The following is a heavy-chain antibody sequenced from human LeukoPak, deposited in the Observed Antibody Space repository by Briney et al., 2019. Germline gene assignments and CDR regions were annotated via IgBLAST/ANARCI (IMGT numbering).Heavy chain of an antibody. D-gene: IGHD1-1*01. CDR1: GGTFSSYA. V-gene: IGHV1-69*01. CDR2: IIPIFGTA. Sequence: SVKVSCKASGGTFSSYAISWVRQAPGQGLEWMGGIIPIFGTANYAQKFQGRVTITADESTSTAYMELSSLRSEDTAVYYCARGRVYNWNGEGIYNWFNPWVQGTLVTVSS. CDR3: ARGRVYNWNGEGIYNWFNP. J-gene: IGHJ5*02.